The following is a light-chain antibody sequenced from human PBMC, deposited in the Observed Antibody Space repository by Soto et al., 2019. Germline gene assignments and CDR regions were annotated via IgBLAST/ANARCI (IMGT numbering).Light chain of an antibody. CDR3: QQYGSSPRT. CDR2: GAS. CDR1: QSVSSSY. V-gene: IGKV3-20*01. J-gene: IGKJ2*01. Sequence: EIVLTQSPGTLSLSPGERATLSCRASQSVSSSYLAWYQQKPGQAPRLLIYGASSRATGIPDRFSGSGSGTDLTLTISRLEPEDCAVYSCQQYGSSPRTFGQGTKLEIK.